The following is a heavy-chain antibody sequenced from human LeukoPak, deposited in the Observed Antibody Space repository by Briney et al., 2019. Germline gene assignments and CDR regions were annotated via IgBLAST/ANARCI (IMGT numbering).Heavy chain of an antibody. D-gene: IGHD3-10*01. V-gene: IGHV4-34*01. J-gene: IGHJ4*02. CDR3: ARRSNSGYYFDS. CDR1: GGSFSGYY. CDR2: INHSGST. Sequence: SETLSLTCAVYGGSFSGYYWSWIRQPPGKGLEWIGEINHSGSTNYNPSLKSRVTVSVDTSKNQFSLKLSSVTAADTAVYYCARRSNSGYYFDSWGQGTLVTVSS.